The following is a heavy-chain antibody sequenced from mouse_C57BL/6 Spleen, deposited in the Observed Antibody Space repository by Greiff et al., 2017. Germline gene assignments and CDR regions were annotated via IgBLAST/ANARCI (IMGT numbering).Heavy chain of an antibody. Sequence: QVQLQQSGPELVKPGASVKISCKASGYSFTSYYIPWVKQRPGQGLEWLGWIYPGSGNTKYTEKFKGQATLTADTSSSTAYMQLSSLTSEDSAVYYCARRCDNYAMDYGGQGTSVTVSS. V-gene: IGHV1-66*01. CDR2: IYPGSGNT. CDR3: ARRCDNYAMDY. D-gene: IGHD2-13*01. J-gene: IGHJ4*01. CDR1: GYSFTSYY.